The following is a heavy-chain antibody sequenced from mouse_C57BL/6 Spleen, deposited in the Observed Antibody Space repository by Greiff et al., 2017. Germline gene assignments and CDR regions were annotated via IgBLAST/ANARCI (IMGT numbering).Heavy chain of an antibody. D-gene: IGHD2-3*01. CDR2: INPNNGGT. Sequence: VQLQQSGPELVKPGASVKIPCKASGYTFTDYNMDWVKQSHGKSLEWIGDINPNNGGTIYNQKFKGKATLTVDKSSSTAYMELRSLTSEDTAVYYWARRWDGYYDWYFDVWGTGTTVTVSS. CDR1: GYTFTDYN. J-gene: IGHJ1*03. CDR3: ARRWDGYYDWYFDV. V-gene: IGHV1-18*01.